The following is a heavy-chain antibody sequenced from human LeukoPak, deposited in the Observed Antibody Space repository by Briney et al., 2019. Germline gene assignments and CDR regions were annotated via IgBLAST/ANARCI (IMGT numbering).Heavy chain of an antibody. Sequence: ASETLSLTCGVYGGSFSGYYWIWIRQPPGKGLEWIGEINPRGSTNYNPSLKSRVTLSADTSKNQFSLTLNSVTAADTAVYYCARRRLGYYFDYWGQGTLVTVSS. CDR1: GGSFSGYY. CDR2: INPRGST. V-gene: IGHV4-34*01. CDR3: ARRRLGYYFDY. D-gene: IGHD5-24*01. J-gene: IGHJ4*02.